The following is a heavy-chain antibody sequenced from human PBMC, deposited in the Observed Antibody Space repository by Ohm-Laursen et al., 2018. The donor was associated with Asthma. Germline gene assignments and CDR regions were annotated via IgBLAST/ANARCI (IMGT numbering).Heavy chain of an antibody. CDR1: GFTFEEYA. V-gene: IGHV3-9*01. D-gene: IGHD7-27*01. J-gene: IGHJ4*02. CDR2: ISWRSGSI. CDR3: AAWGSENF. Sequence: SLRLSCAASGFTFEEYAMHWVRQAPGKGLEWVSVISWRSGSIDYADSVKGRFTISRDNAKNSLYLQMNSLRVEDTAVYYCAAWGSENFWGQGTLVTVS.